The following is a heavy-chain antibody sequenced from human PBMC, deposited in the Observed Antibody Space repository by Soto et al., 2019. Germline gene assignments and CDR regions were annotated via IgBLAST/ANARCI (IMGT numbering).Heavy chain of an antibody. J-gene: IGHJ5*02. CDR3: ARGSIVVVPAAIWSAHWFDP. V-gene: IGHV1-69*02. Sequence: QVQLVQSGAEVKKPGSSVKVSCKASGGTFSSYTISWVRQAPGQGLEWMGRIIPILGIANYAQKFQGSVTITADKSTSTAYMELSSLRSEDTAVYYCARGSIVVVPAAIWSAHWFDPWGQGTLVTVSS. D-gene: IGHD2-2*01. CDR1: GGTFSSYT. CDR2: IIPILGIA.